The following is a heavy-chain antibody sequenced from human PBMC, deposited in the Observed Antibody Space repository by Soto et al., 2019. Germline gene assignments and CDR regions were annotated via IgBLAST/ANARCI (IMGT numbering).Heavy chain of an antibody. CDR3: VRGVLS. J-gene: IGHJ1*01. D-gene: IGHD3-10*01. CDR1: GGSISSGGYY. V-gene: IGHV4-31*03. CDR2: IHHSGST. Sequence: QVQLQESGPGLVKASQTLSLTCNVSGGSISSGGYYWTWIRQHPGKGLECIGNIHHSGSTFYNPSLQSRVSISVDTSKNQFSLKLRSVTAADTAVYFCVRGVLSWGQGTLVTVSS.